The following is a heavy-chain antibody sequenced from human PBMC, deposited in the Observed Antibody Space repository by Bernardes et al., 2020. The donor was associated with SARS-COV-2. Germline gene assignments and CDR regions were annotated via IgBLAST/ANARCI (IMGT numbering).Heavy chain of an antibody. Sequence: GGSLRLSCAASGFTFSTYAMHWVRQAPGKGLEWVTIISHDLRNIFYADSVEGRFTVSRDNSKKTLFLQMNSLRPEDTAMYYCARDQQWGAAYVYAFDLWGQGTMVTVSS. V-gene: IGHV3-30*04. J-gene: IGHJ3*01. CDR1: GFTFSTYA. CDR3: ARDQQWGAAYVYAFDL. D-gene: IGHD6-19*01. CDR2: ISHDLRNI.